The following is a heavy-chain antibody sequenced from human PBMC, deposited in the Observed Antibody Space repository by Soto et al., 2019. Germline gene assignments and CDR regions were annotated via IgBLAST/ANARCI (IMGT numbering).Heavy chain of an antibody. J-gene: IGHJ1*01. Sequence: QVQLVESGGGVVQPGTSPRVSCVGSGFTFRSYVIHWVRQAPGKGLEWVALTSYDGSDKYYGDSVRGRFTISRDNSRNTVDLQMDSRRLEDTALYYCARWGTTGGLDVWGQGTLVSVSS. CDR2: TSYDGSDK. CDR3: ARWGTTGGLDV. V-gene: IGHV3-30*19. D-gene: IGHD3-16*01. CDR1: GFTFRSYV.